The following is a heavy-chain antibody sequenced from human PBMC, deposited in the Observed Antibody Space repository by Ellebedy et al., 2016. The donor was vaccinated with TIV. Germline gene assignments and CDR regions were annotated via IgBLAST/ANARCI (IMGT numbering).Heavy chain of an antibody. CDR2: IWYDGSTQ. V-gene: IGHV3-33*01. CDR1: GFTFSSFG. J-gene: IGHJ4*02. Sequence: PGGSLRLSCEASGFTFSSFGMHWVRQAPGKWLEWVAVIWYDGSTQYSADSVKGRFTISRDNSKNTLFLQMNGLRAEDTAVYYCARDQAGIEVAAYFDYWGQGTLVTVSS. D-gene: IGHD6-19*01. CDR3: ARDQAGIEVAAYFDY.